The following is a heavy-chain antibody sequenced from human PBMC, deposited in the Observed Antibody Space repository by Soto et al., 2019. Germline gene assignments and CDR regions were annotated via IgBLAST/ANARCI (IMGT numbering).Heavy chain of an antibody. CDR1: GHTFTSYG. V-gene: IGHV1-18*01. J-gene: IGHJ4*02. CDR2: ISPYNGNT. Sequence: QVQLVQSGAEVKKPGASVKVSCKASGHTFTSYGISWVRQAPGHGLEWMGWISPYNGNTNYAHRLQGRVTMTTDTSTDTAYMELRGVRSDDTAVYYCARWPLVVVTAYYFDFWGQGTLVTVSS. CDR3: ARWPLVVVTAYYFDF. D-gene: IGHD2-21*02.